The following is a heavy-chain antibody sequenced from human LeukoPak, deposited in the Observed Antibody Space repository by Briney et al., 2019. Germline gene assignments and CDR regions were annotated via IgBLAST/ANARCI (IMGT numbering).Heavy chain of an antibody. V-gene: IGHV3-30*02. CDR1: GFTFSSYW. CDR3: AKDCCSNGIGCYYYYMDV. CDR2: IQNDGSNE. Sequence: GGSLRLSCAASGFTFSSYWMSWVRQAPGKGLEWVAYIQNDGSNEQYADSVKGRFSISRDSSKNILYLQMNSLRAEDTAVYYCAKDCCSNGIGCYYYYMDVWGKGTTVTISS. J-gene: IGHJ6*03. D-gene: IGHD2-8*01.